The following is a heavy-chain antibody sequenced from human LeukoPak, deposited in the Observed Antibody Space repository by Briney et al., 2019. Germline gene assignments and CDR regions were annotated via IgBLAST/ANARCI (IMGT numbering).Heavy chain of an antibody. CDR3: AKVLVLVSANRYYFDY. D-gene: IGHD2-15*01. V-gene: IGHV3-23*01. Sequence: GGSLRLSCAPSGFTFSDFAMSWVRQAPGKGLEWVSLISGSGNSTYYADSVKGRFTISRDNSNNMLYLQMNSLRAEDTAIYYCAKVLVLVSANRYYFDYWGQGTLVTVSS. J-gene: IGHJ4*02. CDR2: ISGSGNST. CDR1: GFTFSDFA.